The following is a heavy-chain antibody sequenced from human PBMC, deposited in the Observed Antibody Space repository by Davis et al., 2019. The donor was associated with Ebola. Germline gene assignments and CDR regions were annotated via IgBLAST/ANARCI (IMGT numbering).Heavy chain of an antibody. CDR3: ARAQFPTTNDH. J-gene: IGHJ4*02. CDR2: INPHNGNT. Sequence: ASVKVSCKASGGTFSTHVISWVRQAPGQGLEWMGWINPHNGNTNYAQNVQGRVIMTSDTATTTAYMEVGSLRSDNTAVYYCARAQFPTTNDHWGQGTLVTVSS. D-gene: IGHD1-1*01. V-gene: IGHV1-18*01. CDR1: GGTFSTHV.